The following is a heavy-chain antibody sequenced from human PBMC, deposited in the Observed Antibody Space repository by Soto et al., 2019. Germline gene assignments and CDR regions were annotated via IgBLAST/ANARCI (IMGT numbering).Heavy chain of an antibody. CDR3: ARGACVGGDCGGAIPHYYYGMDV. CDR2: IYYTGST. V-gene: IGHV4-59*01. Sequence: QVQLQESGPGLVKPSETLSLTCTVSGGSISSSYWNWIRQPPGKGLEWIGYIYYTGSTNYNPSLKIRVTISVDTSRNQFSLKLSSVTAADTAVYYCARGACVGGDCGGAIPHYYYGMDVWGQGTTVTVSS. CDR1: GGSISSSY. D-gene: IGHD2-21*01. J-gene: IGHJ6*02.